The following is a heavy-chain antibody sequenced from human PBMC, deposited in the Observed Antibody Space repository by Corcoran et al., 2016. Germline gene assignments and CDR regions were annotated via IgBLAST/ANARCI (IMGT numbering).Heavy chain of an antibody. CDR2: TYYRSKWYN. D-gene: IGHD6-6*01. J-gene: IGHJ6*02. V-gene: IGHV6-1*01. CDR3: VREGETRRYGMDV. CDR1: GDSVSSNSAT. Sequence: QVQLQQAGPGLVKPSQTLSLACAISGDSVSSNSATWNWIRQSPSRGLEWLRRTYYRSKWYNDYAVSVKSRMTINPDTSKNQFSLQLNSVTPEDTAVYYCVREGETRRYGMDVWGQGTTVTVSS.